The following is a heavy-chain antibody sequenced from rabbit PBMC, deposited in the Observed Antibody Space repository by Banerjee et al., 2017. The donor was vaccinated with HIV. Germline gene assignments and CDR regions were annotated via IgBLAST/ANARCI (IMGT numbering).Heavy chain of an antibody. CDR3: ARAGYAGYGWNFGL. J-gene: IGHJ3*01. CDR1: GFDFSSYY. Sequence: QLKETGGGLVQPGGSLTLSCNASGFDFSSYYMSWVRQAPGKGLEWIGYIDPVFGNTYYASWVNGRFTISSHNAQNTLYLQLNSLTAADTATYFCARAGYAGYGWNFGLWGQGTLVTVS. V-gene: IGHV1S7*01. CDR2: IDPVFGNT. D-gene: IGHD7-1*01.